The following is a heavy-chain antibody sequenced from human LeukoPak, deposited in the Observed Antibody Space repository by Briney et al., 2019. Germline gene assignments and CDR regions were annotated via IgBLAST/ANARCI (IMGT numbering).Heavy chain of an antibody. CDR3: ARDKYDSGIYYFDY. D-gene: IGHD3-10*01. CDR2: ISWNSGSI. Sequence: GRSLRLSCAASGFTFDDYAMHWVRQAPGKGLEWVSGISWNSGSIGYADSVKGRFTISRDNAKNSLYLQMNSLRAEDTAVYYCARDKYDSGIYYFDYWGQGTLVTVSS. V-gene: IGHV3-9*01. CDR1: GFTFDDYA. J-gene: IGHJ4*02.